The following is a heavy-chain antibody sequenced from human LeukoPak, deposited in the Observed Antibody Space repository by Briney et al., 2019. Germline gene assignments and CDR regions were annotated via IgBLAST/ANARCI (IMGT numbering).Heavy chain of an antibody. V-gene: IGHV3-21*01. Sequence: GGSLRLSCAASRFTFSSYSMNWVRQAPGRGLEWVSSITSSSTYIYYADSVKGRFTISRDNAKNSLYLQMNSLRAEDTGVYYCASEHIAGALWYFDYWGQGTLVTVSS. D-gene: IGHD6-13*01. CDR2: ITSSSTYI. CDR1: RFTFSSYS. J-gene: IGHJ4*02. CDR3: ASEHIAGALWYFDY.